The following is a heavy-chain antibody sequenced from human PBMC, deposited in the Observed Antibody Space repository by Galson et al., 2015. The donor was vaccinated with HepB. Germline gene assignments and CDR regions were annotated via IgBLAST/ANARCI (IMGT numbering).Heavy chain of an antibody. Sequence: SLRLSCAASGFTFSSYAMHWVRQAPGKGLEYVSAISSNGGSTYYADSVKGRFTISRDNSKNTLYLQMSSLRAEDTAVYYCVKEFIPLGYSSGWYDYWGQGTLVTVSS. CDR2: ISSNGGST. CDR3: VKEFIPLGYSSGWYDY. V-gene: IGHV3-64D*06. CDR1: GFTFSSYA. D-gene: IGHD6-19*01. J-gene: IGHJ4*02.